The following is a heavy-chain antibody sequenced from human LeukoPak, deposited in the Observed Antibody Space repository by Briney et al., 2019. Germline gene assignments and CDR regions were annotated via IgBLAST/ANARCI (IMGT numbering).Heavy chain of an antibody. J-gene: IGHJ4*02. CDR2: ISSSSSYI. CDR3: AREKITKDIVVVPAAMGAPDY. V-gene: IGHV3-21*01. CDR1: GFTFSSYS. D-gene: IGHD2-2*01. Sequence: GGYLRLSCAASGFTFSSYSMNWVRQAPVKVLEWVSSISSSSSYIYYADSVKGRFTISRDNAKNSLYLQMNSLRAEDTAVYYCAREKITKDIVVVPAAMGAPDYWGQGTLVTVSS.